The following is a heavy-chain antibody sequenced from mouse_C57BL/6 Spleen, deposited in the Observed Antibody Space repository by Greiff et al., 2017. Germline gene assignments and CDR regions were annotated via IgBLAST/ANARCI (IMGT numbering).Heavy chain of an antibody. J-gene: IGHJ2*01. CDR3: ARDNYGRGFDY. CDR2: ISDGGSYT. D-gene: IGHD1-1*02. CDR1: GFTFSSYA. Sequence: VKLVESGGGLVKPGGSLKLSCAASGFTFSSYAMSWVRQTPEKRLEWVATISDGGSYTYYPDNVTGRFTISRDNAKNSLYLQMSHLKSEDTAMYYCARDNYGRGFDYWGQGTTLTVSS. V-gene: IGHV5-4*01.